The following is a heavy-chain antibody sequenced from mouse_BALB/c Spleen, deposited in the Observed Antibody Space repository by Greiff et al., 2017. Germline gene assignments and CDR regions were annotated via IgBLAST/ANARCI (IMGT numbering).Heavy chain of an antibody. D-gene: IGHD1-1*01. CDR1: GYTFTSYW. V-gene: IGHV1-69*02. Sequence: QVQLQQPRAELVKPGASVKLSCKASGYTFTSYWMHWVKQRPGQGLEWIGEIDPSDSYTNYNQKFKGKATLTVDKSSSTAYMQLSSLTAEDSAVYYCARFYYGSSPAWFAYWGQGTLVTVSA. CDR3: ARFYYGSSPAWFAY. CDR2: IDPSDSYT. J-gene: IGHJ3*01.